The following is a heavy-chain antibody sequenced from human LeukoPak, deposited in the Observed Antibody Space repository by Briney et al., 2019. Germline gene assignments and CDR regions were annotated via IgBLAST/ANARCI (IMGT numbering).Heavy chain of an antibody. CDR3: AREGDSSGYYY. V-gene: IGHV3-53*01. D-gene: IGHD3-22*01. J-gene: IGHJ4*02. Sequence: PGGSLRLSCAASGFTVSSNYMSWVRQAPGKGLEWVSVIYSGGSTYYADSVKGRFTISRDNSKNTPYLQMNSLRAEDTAVYYCAREGDSSGYYYWGQGTLVTVSS. CDR2: IYSGGST. CDR1: GFTVSSNY.